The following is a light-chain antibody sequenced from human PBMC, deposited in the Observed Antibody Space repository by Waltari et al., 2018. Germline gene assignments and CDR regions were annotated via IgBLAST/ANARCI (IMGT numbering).Light chain of an antibody. CDR2: GAS. Sequence: VLTQSPGTLPLSPGQRATLPCRASQSLAKRYLAWYQQKPGQAPKLLMYGASSRAAGMTERFSGSGSGTDFTLIISRLEHEDFAVYYCQQYGSPIVYTFGQGTKGEIK. CDR3: QQYGSPIVYT. J-gene: IGKJ2*01. V-gene: IGKV3-20*01. CDR1: QSLAKRY.